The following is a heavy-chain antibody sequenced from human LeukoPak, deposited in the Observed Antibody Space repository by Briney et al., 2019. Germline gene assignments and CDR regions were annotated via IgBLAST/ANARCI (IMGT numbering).Heavy chain of an antibody. Sequence: PGGSLRLSCAASGFTFSIYAMSWVRQAPGKGLEWVSAISGSGGSTYYADSVKGRFTISRDNSKNTLYLQMNSLRAEDTAVYYCAKDGLIAGDLDAFDIWGQGTMVTVSS. CDR3: AKDGLIAGDLDAFDI. CDR2: ISGSGGST. CDR1: GFTFSIYA. J-gene: IGHJ3*02. D-gene: IGHD7-27*01. V-gene: IGHV3-23*01.